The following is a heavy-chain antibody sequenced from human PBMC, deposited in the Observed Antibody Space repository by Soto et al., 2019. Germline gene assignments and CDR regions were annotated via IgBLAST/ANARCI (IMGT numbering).Heavy chain of an antibody. V-gene: IGHV4-34*01. J-gene: IGHJ3*02. Sequence: QVQQQPWGAGLLKPSETLSLTCTVYAGSFSHYYWNWIRQSPGKGLEWIGKIKHGGSSSYNPSLRSRVSISVDMSKNQFSMKLSSVTDADTAVYYCARGGSSDWQVALDIWGQGTMVPVSS. D-gene: IGHD6-19*01. CDR3: ARGGSSDWQVALDI. CDR2: IKHGGSS. CDR1: AGSFSHYY.